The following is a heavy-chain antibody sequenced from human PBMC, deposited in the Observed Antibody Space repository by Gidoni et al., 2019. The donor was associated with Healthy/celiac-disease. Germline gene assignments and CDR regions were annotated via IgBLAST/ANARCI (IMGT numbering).Heavy chain of an antibody. D-gene: IGHD6-19*01. Sequence: QVQLVASGGGVVQPGMSLRLSCAASGFTFRSYGMHWVRQAPCKGLEWVAVISYDGSNKDYADSVKGRFTISRDNSKNTLYLQMNSLRAEDTAVYYCAKEGSGWSYYYYGMDVWGQGTTVTVSS. V-gene: IGHV3-30*18. J-gene: IGHJ6*02. CDR2: ISYDGSNK. CDR3: AKEGSGWSYYYYGMDV. CDR1: GFTFRSYG.